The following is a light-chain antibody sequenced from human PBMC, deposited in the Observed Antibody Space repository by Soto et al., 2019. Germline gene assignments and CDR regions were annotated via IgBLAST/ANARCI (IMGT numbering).Light chain of an antibody. CDR2: EVS. CDR3: SSYAGSKYVV. CDR1: SSDVGSYNY. J-gene: IGLJ2*01. Sequence: QSALTQPPSASGSPGQSVTISCTGTSSDVGSYNYVSWYQQHPGKAPKLMIYEVSKRPSGVPDRFSGSKSCNTASLTVSGLQAEDEADYYCSSYAGSKYVVFGGGTQLTVL. V-gene: IGLV2-8*01.